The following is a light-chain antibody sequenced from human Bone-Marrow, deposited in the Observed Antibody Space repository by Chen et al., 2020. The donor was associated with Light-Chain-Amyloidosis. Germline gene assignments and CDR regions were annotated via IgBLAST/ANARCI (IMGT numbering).Light chain of an antibody. CDR3: AAWDDSLSGPRV. Sequence: QSVLTQPPSVSGAPGQRVTISCSGSSSNIGSNYVYWYQQLPGTAPKLLIYRNNQRPSGVPDRFSGSKSGTSASLAISGLRSEDEADYYCAAWDDSLSGPRVFGGGTKLTVL. J-gene: IGLJ3*02. CDR1: SSNIGSNY. V-gene: IGLV1-47*01. CDR2: RNN.